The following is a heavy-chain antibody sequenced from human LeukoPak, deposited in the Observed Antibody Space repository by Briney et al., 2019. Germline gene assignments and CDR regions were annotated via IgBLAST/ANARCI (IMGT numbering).Heavy chain of an antibody. J-gene: IGHJ2*01. D-gene: IGHD4-17*01. CDR1: GGSFSGYY. CDR2: INHSRST. Sequence: PSETLSLTCAVYGGSFSGYYWSWIRQPPGKGLEWMGEINHSRSTNYNPSIKSRVTISVDTSKNQFSLKLSAEDAADTGGYYWARPTSYGDYGRGYFDLWGRGTLVTVSS. CDR3: ARPTSYGDYGRGYFDL. V-gene: IGHV4-34*01.